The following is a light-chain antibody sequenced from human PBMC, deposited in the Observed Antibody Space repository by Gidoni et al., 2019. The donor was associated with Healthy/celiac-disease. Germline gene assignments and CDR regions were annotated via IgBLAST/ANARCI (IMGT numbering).Light chain of an antibody. Sequence: AIQMTQAPSSLSASVGDRVTITCRASQGIRNDLGWSQQKPGKAPKLLIYAASSLQSGVPSRFSVSGSGTDFTLPISSLQPEDFATYYCLQDYHYPWTFGQGTKVEIK. CDR3: LQDYHYPWT. J-gene: IGKJ1*01. V-gene: IGKV1-6*01. CDR1: QGIRND. CDR2: AAS.